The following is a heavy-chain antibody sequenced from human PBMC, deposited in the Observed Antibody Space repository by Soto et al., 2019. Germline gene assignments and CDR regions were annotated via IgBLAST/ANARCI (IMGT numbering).Heavy chain of an antibody. Sequence: SETLSLTCTVSGGSISSYYWSWIRQPPGKGLEWIGYIYYSATTNYNPSLKSRVTISVDRSKNQFSLKLSSVTAADTAVYYCAAGGGLPRYYWGQGTLVTVSS. J-gene: IGHJ4*02. CDR3: AAGGGLPRYY. D-gene: IGHD5-12*01. CDR2: IYYSATT. CDR1: GGSISSYY. V-gene: IGHV4-59*12.